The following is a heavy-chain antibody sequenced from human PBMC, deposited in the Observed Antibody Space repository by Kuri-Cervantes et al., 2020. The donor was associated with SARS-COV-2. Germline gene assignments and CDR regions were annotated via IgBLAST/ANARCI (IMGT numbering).Heavy chain of an antibody. CDR1: GFRFSQYA. D-gene: IGHD1-1*01. J-gene: IGHJ4*02. V-gene: IGHV3-30-3*01. Sequence: GESLKISCVASGFRFSQYAMHWVRQAPGKGLEWVAVVSYGGNNKYYADSVKGRFTISRDNAKNMLFLQMNSLRAEDTAVYYCVRDGDHWNFDYWGQGTLVTVSS. CDR3: VRDGDHWNFDY. CDR2: VSYGGNNK.